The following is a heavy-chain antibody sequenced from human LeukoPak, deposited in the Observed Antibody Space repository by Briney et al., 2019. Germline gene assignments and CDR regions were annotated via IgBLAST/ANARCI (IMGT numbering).Heavy chain of an antibody. Sequence: SETLSLTCTVSGGSIISTYYWSWIRQPPGKGLEWIGSFYYSGTTNYNPSLKSRVTMSVDTSKNRFSLNLISVTAADTAVYYCARSRLEGDGYNYAYWGQGTLVTVSS. D-gene: IGHD5-24*01. CDR3: ARSRLEGDGYNYAY. V-gene: IGHV4-59*01. CDR2: FYYSGTT. CDR1: GGSIISTYY. J-gene: IGHJ4*02.